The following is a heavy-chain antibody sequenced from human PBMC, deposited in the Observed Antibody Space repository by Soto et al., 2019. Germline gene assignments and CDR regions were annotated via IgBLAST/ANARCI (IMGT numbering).Heavy chain of an antibody. Sequence: EVQLLESGGGLVQPGGSLRLSCAASGFTFSNYAMSWVRQAPGKGLEWVSVISGPGGTTFYADSVKGRFTISRDNSKNAPYLQMKSLRAEDTAVYYCAKALGAEGQPDYWGQGTLVTVSS. CDR1: GFTFSNYA. J-gene: IGHJ4*02. CDR3: AKALGAEGQPDY. D-gene: IGHD3-16*01. CDR2: ISGPGGTT. V-gene: IGHV3-23*01.